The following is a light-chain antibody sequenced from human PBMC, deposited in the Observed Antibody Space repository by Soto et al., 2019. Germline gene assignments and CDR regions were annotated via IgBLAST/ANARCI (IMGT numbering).Light chain of an antibody. CDR3: QQRSNWPPIT. J-gene: IGKJ5*01. CDR2: DAS. V-gene: IGKV3-11*01. CDR1: QSVSSY. Sequence: PGERATLSCRASQSVSSYLAWYQQKPGQAPGLLIYDASNRATGIPARFSGSGSGTDFTLTISSLEPEDFAVYYCQQRSNWPPITFGQGTRLEIK.